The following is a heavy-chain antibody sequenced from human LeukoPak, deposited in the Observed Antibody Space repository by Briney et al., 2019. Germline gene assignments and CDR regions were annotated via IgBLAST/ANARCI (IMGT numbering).Heavy chain of an antibody. CDR1: GFTFSHFW. J-gene: IGHJ6*02. V-gene: IGHV3-7*03. D-gene: IGHD3-16*01. CDR3: ARNQQLGGHSYYYYGMDV. Sequence: GGPLRLSCAASGFTFSHFWMSWVRQAPGKGLEWVAYIKKTGSETYYVDSVKGRFTITRDNSKNTLYLQMNSLRADDTAIYYCARNQQLGGHSYYYYGMDVWGQGTTVTVSS. CDR2: IKKTGSET.